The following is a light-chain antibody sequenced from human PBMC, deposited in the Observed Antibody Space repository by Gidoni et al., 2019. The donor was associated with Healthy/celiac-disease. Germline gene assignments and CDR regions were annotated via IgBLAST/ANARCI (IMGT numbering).Light chain of an antibody. CDR1: QGVCSS. V-gene: IGKV3-11*01. CDR2: DAS. Sequence: PGERATLSCRASQGVCSSVGWYQQKPGQGPRLLISDASNRATGIPARFSGSGSESDFTLTISSLEPEDFGFYYCQQRNYWPPTFGGGARVEIK. CDR3: QQRNYWPPT. J-gene: IGKJ4*01.